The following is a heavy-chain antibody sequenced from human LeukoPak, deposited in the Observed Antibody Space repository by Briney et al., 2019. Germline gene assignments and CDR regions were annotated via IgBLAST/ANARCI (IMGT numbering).Heavy chain of an antibody. J-gene: IGHJ4*02. D-gene: IGHD6-13*01. Sequence: GGSLRLSCAASAFTFSTYAMSWVRQAPGQGPDWVASITYTGGGTYYADSVKGRFTITRDNSKNTLYLQMTSLRAEDTAVYYCARIIGGSWTNFDYWGQGTLVIVSS. CDR2: ITYTGGGT. CDR1: AFTFSTYA. V-gene: IGHV3-23*01. CDR3: ARIIGGSWTNFDY.